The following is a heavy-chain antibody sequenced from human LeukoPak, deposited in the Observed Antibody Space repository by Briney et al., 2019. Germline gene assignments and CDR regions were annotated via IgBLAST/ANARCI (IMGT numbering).Heavy chain of an antibody. D-gene: IGHD1-26*01. CDR2: INTNTGNP. CDR3: AREGSGSGSYSEDTFDY. CDR1: GYTFTSYA. J-gene: IGHJ4*02. V-gene: IGHV7-4-1*02. Sequence: GASVKVSCKASGYTFTSYAMNWVRQAPGQGLEWMGWINTNTGNPTYAQGFTGRFVFSLDTSVSTAYLQISSLKAEDTAVYYCAREGSGSGSYSEDTFDYWGQGTLVTVSS.